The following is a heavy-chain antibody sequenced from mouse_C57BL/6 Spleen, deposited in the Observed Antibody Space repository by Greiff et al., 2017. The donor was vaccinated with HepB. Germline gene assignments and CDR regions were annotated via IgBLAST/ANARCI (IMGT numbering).Heavy chain of an antibody. V-gene: IGHV1-69*01. CDR3: ARPTGTYFDV. D-gene: IGHD4-1*02. CDR2: IDPSDSYT. J-gene: IGHJ1*03. Sequence: QVQLQQPGAELVMPGASVKLSCKASGYTFTSYWMHWVKQRPGQGLEWIGEIDPSDSYTNYNQKFKGQSTLTVDKSSSTAYMQLSSLTSEDSAVYYCARPTGTYFDVWGTGTTVTVSS. CDR1: GYTFTSYW.